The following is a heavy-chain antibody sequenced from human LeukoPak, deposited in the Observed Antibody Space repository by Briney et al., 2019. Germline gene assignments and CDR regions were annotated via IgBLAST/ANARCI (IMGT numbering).Heavy chain of an antibody. CDR3: ARERDYYDSSGYDYYFDY. D-gene: IGHD3-22*01. Sequence: GGSLRLSCAASGFTFSSYSINWVRQAPGKGLEWVSYISSSGSTIYYADSVKGRFTISRDNAKNSLYLQMNSLRDEDTAVYCCARERDYYDSSGYDYYFDYWGQGTLVTVSS. CDR2: ISSSGSTI. V-gene: IGHV3-48*02. J-gene: IGHJ4*02. CDR1: GFTFSSYS.